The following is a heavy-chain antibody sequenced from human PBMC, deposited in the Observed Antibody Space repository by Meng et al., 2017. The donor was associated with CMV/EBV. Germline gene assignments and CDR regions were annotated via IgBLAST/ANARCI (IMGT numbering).Heavy chain of an antibody. Sequence: VNRGVSGGGVVQPGRSLRLSCAVSGFMFSDYGMHWVRQAPGKAPEWVAFILKDGSDKFYRDSVKGRFTISRDPGKNTLYLQMDSLRPEDTAIYYCVRDGHSSNWPLDYWGQGTLVTVSS. V-gene: IGHV3-30*03. CDR3: VRDGHSSNWPLDY. CDR1: GFMFSDYG. D-gene: IGHD6-13*01. CDR2: ILKDGSDK. J-gene: IGHJ4*02.